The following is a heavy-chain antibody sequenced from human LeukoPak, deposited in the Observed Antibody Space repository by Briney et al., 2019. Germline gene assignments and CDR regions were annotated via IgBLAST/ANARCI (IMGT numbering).Heavy chain of an antibody. Sequence: GGSLRLACTASEFIFNRYSMNWVRQAPGKGLEWVAFISSSSSTMYYADSVKGRFTVSRDNANNSLFLQMNSLRAEDTAVYHCAEAASYMAGWFDPWGQGTLVTVSS. CDR1: EFIFNRYS. CDR2: ISSSSSTM. D-gene: IGHD3-16*01. V-gene: IGHV3-48*01. CDR3: AEAASYMAGWFDP. J-gene: IGHJ5*02.